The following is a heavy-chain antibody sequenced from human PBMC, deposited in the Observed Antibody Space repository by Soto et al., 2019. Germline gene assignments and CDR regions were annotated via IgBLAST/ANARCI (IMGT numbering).Heavy chain of an antibody. J-gene: IGHJ4*02. D-gene: IGHD3-10*01. CDR1: GFTFSSYG. V-gene: IGHV3-30*18. Sequence: PGGSLRLSCAASGFTFSSYGMHWVRQAPGKGLEWMAVISYDGSNKYYADSVKGRFTISRDNSKNTLYLQMNSLRAEDTAVYYCAKIGDNYGSASYYKYPHFDCWGQGTLVTVSS. CDR3: AKIGDNYGSASYYKYPHFDC. CDR2: ISYDGSNK.